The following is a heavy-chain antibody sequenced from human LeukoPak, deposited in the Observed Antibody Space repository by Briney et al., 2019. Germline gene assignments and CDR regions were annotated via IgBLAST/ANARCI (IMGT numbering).Heavy chain of an antibody. D-gene: IGHD3-3*01. Sequence: SGGSLRLSCAASGFTFSNAWMSWVRQAPGKGLEWVANIKQDGSEKYYVDSVKGRFTISRDNAKNSLYLQMNSLRAEDTAVYYCARITYYDFWSGYRFDYWGPGNPGHRLL. CDR2: IKQDGSEK. CDR1: GFTFSNAW. CDR3: ARITYYDFWSGYRFDY. J-gene: IGHJ4*02. V-gene: IGHV3-7*01.